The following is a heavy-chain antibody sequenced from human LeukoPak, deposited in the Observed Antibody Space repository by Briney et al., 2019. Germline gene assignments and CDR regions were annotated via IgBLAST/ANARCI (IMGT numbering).Heavy chain of an antibody. D-gene: IGHD2-8*01. CDR3: ARDSYCTNGVCYTPYDY. J-gene: IGHJ4*02. V-gene: IGHV3-21*01. Sequence: NPGGSLRLSCAASGFIFSSYEINWVRQAPGKGLEWVSSISSSSSYIYYADSVKGRFTISRDNAKNSLYLQMNSLRAEDTAVYYCARDSYCTNGVCYTPYDYWGQGTLVTVSS. CDR1: GFIFSSYE. CDR2: ISSSSSYI.